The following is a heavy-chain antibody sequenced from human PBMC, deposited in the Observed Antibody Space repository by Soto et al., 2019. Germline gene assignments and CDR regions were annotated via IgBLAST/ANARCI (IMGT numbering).Heavy chain of an antibody. CDR3: ARGIGYYFDS. V-gene: IGHV4-39*01. D-gene: IGHD5-12*01. CDR2: VHYRGST. J-gene: IGHJ4*02. CDR1: GGSISSSSFF. Sequence: LSLTCTVSGGSISSSSFFWGWIRQPPGKGLEWIGNVHYRGSTYYNASLTSRVTISVDTSKNQFSLKLSSVTAADSAVYSCARGIGYYFDSWGQGTLVTVSS.